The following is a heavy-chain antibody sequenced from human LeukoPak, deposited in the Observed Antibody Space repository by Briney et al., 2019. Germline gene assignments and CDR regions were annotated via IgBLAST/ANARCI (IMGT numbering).Heavy chain of an antibody. CDR2: IYYSGST. CDR1: GGSISSYY. Sequence: SESLSLTCTVSGGSISSYYWSWIRQPPGKGLEWIGYIYYSGSTNYNPSLKSRVTMSVDTSKNQFSLKLSSVTAADTAVYFCARSILTVAGPFDYWGQGTLVTVSS. V-gene: IGHV4-59*01. J-gene: IGHJ4*02. CDR3: ARSILTVAGPFDY. D-gene: IGHD6-19*01.